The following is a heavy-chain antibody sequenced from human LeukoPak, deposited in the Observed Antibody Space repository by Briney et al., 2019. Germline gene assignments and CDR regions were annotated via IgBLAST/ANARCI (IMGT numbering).Heavy chain of an antibody. D-gene: IGHD3-10*01. CDR3: ATNYYGSGPAQ. J-gene: IGHJ4*02. Sequence: PGGSLRLSCAASGFTFSSYWMHWVRQAPGKGLVWVSRIKSDGSSTTYADSVKGRFTISRDNAKNSLYLQLNSLRAEDTAVYYFATNYYGSGPAQWGEGTLVTV. CDR2: IKSDGSST. V-gene: IGHV3-74*01. CDR1: GFTFSSYW.